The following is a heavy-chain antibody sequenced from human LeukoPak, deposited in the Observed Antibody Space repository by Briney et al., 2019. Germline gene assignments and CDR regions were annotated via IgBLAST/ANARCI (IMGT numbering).Heavy chain of an antibody. CDR3: ARGRWGPLIAAAGTFSEYFQH. V-gene: IGHV4-34*01. D-gene: IGHD6-13*01. CDR1: GGSFSGYY. CDR2: INHSGST. J-gene: IGHJ1*01. Sequence: PSETLSLTCAVYGGSFSGYYWSWIRQPPGKGLEWIGEINHSGSTNYNPSLKSRVTISVDTSKNQFSLKLSSVTAADTAVYYCARGRWGPLIAAAGTFSEYFQHWGQGTLVTVSS.